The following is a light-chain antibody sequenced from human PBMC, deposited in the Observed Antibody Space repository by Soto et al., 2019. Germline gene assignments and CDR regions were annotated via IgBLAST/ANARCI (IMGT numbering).Light chain of an antibody. V-gene: IGKV1-9*01. CDR3: QQVKSYPRT. Sequence: DIQLTQSPFFLSASVGDRVTITCRASQAITNNLAWHQQKPGKPPTLLIYQESTLQSGVPSRFSGSKSGSQFTLTIDSLQPEDFATYYCQQVKSYPRTFGGGTKV. CDR1: QAITNN. CDR2: QES. J-gene: IGKJ4*01.